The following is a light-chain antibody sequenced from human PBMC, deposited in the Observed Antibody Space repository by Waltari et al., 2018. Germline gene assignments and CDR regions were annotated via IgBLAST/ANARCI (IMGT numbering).Light chain of an antibody. V-gene: IGKV1-39*01. Sequence: DIQMTKSPSSLPASVGDRVTITCRASQSISSSLSWYQQEPGKAPKVLIYDMFSLQRGVPSRFSGSASGTNFTLTISSLQPEDFATYSCQQSYRTPYTFGQGTKLEIK. CDR2: DMF. J-gene: IGKJ2*01. CDR1: QSISSS. CDR3: QQSYRTPYT.